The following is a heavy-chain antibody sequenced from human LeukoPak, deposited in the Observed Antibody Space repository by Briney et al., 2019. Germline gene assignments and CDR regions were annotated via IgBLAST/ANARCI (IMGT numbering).Heavy chain of an antibody. V-gene: IGHV4-39*01. Sequence: PSETLSLTCTVSGGSISSSSYYWGWIRQSPGKGLEWIGSIYYSGSTYYNPSLKSRVTISVDTSKNQFSLKLSSVTAADTAVYYCARQEVGATTTLFDYWGQGTLVTVSS. CDR1: GGSISSSSYY. J-gene: IGHJ4*02. CDR2: IYYSGST. CDR3: ARQEVGATTTLFDY. D-gene: IGHD1-26*01.